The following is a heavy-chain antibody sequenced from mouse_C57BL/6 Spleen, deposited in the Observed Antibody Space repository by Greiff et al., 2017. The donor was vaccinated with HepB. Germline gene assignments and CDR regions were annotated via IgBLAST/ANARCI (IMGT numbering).Heavy chain of an antibody. V-gene: IGHV2-9-1*01. D-gene: IGHD2-3*01. CDR2: IWTGGGT. CDR3: ARNGGGLLRDAMDY. Sequence: VMLVESGPGLVAPSQSLSITCTVSGFSLTSYAISWVRQPPGKGLEWLGVIWTGGGTNYNSALKSRLSISKDNSKSQVFLKMNSLQTDDTARYYCARNGGGLLRDAMDYWGQGTSVTVSS. J-gene: IGHJ4*01. CDR1: GFSLTSYA.